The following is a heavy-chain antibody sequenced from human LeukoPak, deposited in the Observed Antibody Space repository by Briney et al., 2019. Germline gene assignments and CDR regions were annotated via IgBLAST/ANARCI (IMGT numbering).Heavy chain of an antibody. CDR1: GFTFSSYG. J-gene: IGHJ4*02. CDR3: AKEGTH. V-gene: IGHV3-30*18. D-gene: IGHD1-14*01. Sequence: GRSLRLSCAASGFTFSSYGMHWVRQAPGKGLEWVAVISYDGSNKYYADSVKGRFTISRDNSKNTLYLQMNSLRAEDTAVDYCAKEGTHWGQGTLVTVSS. CDR2: ISYDGSNK.